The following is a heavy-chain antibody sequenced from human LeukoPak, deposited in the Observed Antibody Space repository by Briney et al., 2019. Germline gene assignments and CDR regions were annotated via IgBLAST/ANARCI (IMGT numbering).Heavy chain of an antibody. J-gene: IGHJ3*01. D-gene: IGHD1-26*01. CDR3: ARARSSGSHRVVNAFDV. CDR2: ISITSDYI. V-gene: IGHV3-21*01. Sequence: GGSLRLSCAASGFTFSSYTMNRVRQAPGKGLEWVSSISITSDYIYYPDSMKGRFTISRDNAKNSLYLQMNSLRAEDTAVYYCARARSSGSHRVVNAFDVWGQGTMVTVSS. CDR1: GFTFSSYT.